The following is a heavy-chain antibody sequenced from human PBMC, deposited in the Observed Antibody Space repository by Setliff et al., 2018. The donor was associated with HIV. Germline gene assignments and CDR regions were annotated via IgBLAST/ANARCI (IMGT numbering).Heavy chain of an antibody. D-gene: IGHD3-16*01. CDR3: ARLEVNPSAGGAFDI. J-gene: IGHJ3*02. Sequence: SETLSLTCTVSGGSISSGSYYWSWIPQPAGKGLEWIGHIYTSGSTNYNPSLKSRVTISVDTSRNQFSLKLRSVTAADTAVYYCARLEVNPSAGGAFDIWGQGTMVTVSS. CDR1: GGSISSGSYY. V-gene: IGHV4-61*09. CDR2: IYTSGST.